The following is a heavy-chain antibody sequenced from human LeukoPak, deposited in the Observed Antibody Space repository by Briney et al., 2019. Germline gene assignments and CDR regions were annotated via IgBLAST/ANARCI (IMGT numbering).Heavy chain of an antibody. CDR2: MSSTSAI. V-gene: IGHV3-48*01. CDR3: ASPYYYDGSSYYHFFDH. Sequence: GGSLRLSCAASGFTLSSSSMNWVRLAPGKGLEWVSYMSSTSAIYYADSVRGRFAISRDNAKNSLYLQMNNLRTEDTAVYYCASPYYYDGSSYYHFFDHWGQGTLVTVSS. J-gene: IGHJ4*02. CDR1: GFTLSSSS. D-gene: IGHD3-22*01.